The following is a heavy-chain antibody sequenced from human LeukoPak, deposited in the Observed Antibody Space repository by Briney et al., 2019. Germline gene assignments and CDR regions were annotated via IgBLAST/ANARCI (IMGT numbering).Heavy chain of an antibody. CDR2: IYHSGST. V-gene: IGHV4-38-2*01. D-gene: IGHD5-12*01. Sequence: SETLSLTCAVSGYSISSGYYWGWIRQPPGKGLEWIGSIYHSGSTYHNPSLKSRVTISVDTSKNQFSLKLSSVTAADTAVYYCARTGVATIKNFDYWGQGTLVTVSS. CDR3: ARTGVATIKNFDY. CDR1: GYSISSGYY. J-gene: IGHJ4*02.